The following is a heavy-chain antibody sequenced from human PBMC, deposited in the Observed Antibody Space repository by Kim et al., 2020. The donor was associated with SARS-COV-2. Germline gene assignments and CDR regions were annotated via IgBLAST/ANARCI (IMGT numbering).Heavy chain of an antibody. J-gene: IGHJ4*02. CDR1: GFTFSNYW. Sequence: GGSLRLSCAASGFTFSNYWIHWVRQAPGKGLVWVSHISSDGSSATYADSVKGRFTISRDNTKNTLYLQMNSLRAEDTAVYYCARDSYCGGDCCLEGFDYWGPGTLGTVSS. CDR3: ARDSYCGGDCCLEGFDY. V-gene: IGHV3-74*01. CDR2: ISSDGSSA. D-gene: IGHD2-21*02.